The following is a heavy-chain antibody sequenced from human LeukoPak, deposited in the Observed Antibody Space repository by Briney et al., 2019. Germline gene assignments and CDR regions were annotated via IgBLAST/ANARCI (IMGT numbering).Heavy chain of an antibody. V-gene: IGHV4-4*07. J-gene: IGHJ4*02. CDR1: GGSISIYY. D-gene: IGHD4-17*01. CDR2: IYTSGST. CDR3: ARGPTTMTRAFDY. Sequence: PSETLSLTCTVSGGSISIYYWSWIRQPAGKGLEWIGHIYTSGSTNYNPSLKSRVTTSVDTSKNQFSLKLSSVTAADTAVYYCARGPTTMTRAFDYWGQGTLVTVSS.